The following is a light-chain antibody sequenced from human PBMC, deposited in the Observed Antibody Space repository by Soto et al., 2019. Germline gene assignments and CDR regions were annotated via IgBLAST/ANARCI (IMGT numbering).Light chain of an antibody. V-gene: IGLV1-44*01. Sequence: QSVLTQPPSASGTPGQRVTISCSGSNSNMGSNTVYLYQQLPGTAHKLLLYSNNQRPSGVPGRFSGSKCGTSASLAISGLQSEDEADYYCAAWDDSLNGPYVIGTGTKVTVL. CDR1: NSNMGSNT. J-gene: IGLJ1*01. CDR2: SNN. CDR3: AAWDDSLNGPYV.